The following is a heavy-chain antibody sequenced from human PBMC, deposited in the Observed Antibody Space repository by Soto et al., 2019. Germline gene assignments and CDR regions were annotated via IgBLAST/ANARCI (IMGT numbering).Heavy chain of an antibody. V-gene: IGHV5-10-1*01. Sequence: HGESLKISCKGSGYSFTSYWISWVRQMPGKGLEWMGRIDPSDSYTNYSPSFQGHVTISADKSISTAYLQWSSLKASDTAMYYCARHDSSSWYYGMDVWGQGTTVTVSS. CDR1: GYSFTSYW. CDR2: IDPSDSYT. CDR3: ARHDSSSWYYGMDV. J-gene: IGHJ6*02. D-gene: IGHD6-13*01.